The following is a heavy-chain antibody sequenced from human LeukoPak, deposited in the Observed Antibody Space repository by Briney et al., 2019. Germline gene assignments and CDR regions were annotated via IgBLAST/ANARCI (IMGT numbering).Heavy chain of an antibody. Sequence: SETLSLTCAVYGGSFSGYYWSWIRQPPGKGLEWIGEINHSGSTNYNPSLKSRVTISVDTSKNQFSLKLSSVTAADTAVYYCARAVAGAGYFVYWGQGTLVTVSS. CDR1: GGSFSGYY. CDR3: ARAVAGAGYFVY. J-gene: IGHJ4*02. CDR2: INHSGST. D-gene: IGHD6-19*01. V-gene: IGHV4-34*01.